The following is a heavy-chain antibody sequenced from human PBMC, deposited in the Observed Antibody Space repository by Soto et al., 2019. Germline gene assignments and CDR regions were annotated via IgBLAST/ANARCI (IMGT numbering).Heavy chain of an antibody. CDR2: INHVGVT. CDR1: VGFLSESY. CDR3: VRIRYQLPSSVLWLDP. Sequence: DALSGTGAVHVGFLSESYWTGIRQPPGKGLEWIGEINHVGVTNYNPSLKSRVTMSVDTSQNQFSLRLISVTAADTAMYFCVRIRYQLPSSVLWLDPWGQGTAVTVSS. J-gene: IGHJ5*02. D-gene: IGHD3-16*01. V-gene: IGHV4-34*01.